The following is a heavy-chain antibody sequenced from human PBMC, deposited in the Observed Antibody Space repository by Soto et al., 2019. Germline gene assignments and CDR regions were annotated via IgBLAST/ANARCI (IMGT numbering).Heavy chain of an antibody. J-gene: IGHJ4*02. V-gene: IGHV4-31*02. CDR2: IYYSGST. Sequence: LCGGSISSGGYYWSWIRQHPGKGLEWIGYIYYSGSTYYNPSLKSRVTISVDTSKNQFSLKLSSVTAADTAVYYCAREDYGGPSGWGQGTLVTVSS. CDR3: AREDYGGPSG. D-gene: IGHD4-17*01. CDR1: GGSISSGGYY.